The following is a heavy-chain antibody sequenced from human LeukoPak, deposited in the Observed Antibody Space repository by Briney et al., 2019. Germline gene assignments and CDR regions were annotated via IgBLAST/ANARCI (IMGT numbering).Heavy chain of an antibody. CDR3: ARGDSSGLWNQFDY. V-gene: IGHV1-2*02. Sequence: ASVKVSCKASGYTFTAYYLHWVRQSPRQGLKCMGWINPNIGGTNPAQKLQCRVTMTRDTSISTAYMELSGLRSHDPTLSCFARGDSSGLWNQFDYWGQGNLVTVTS. J-gene: IGHJ4*02. CDR2: INPNIGGT. D-gene: IGHD3-22*01. CDR1: GYTFTAYY.